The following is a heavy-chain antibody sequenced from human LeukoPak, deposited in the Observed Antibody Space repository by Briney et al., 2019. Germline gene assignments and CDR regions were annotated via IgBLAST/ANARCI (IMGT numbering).Heavy chain of an antibody. CDR1: GFTFSSYA. CDR3: AGATYNWFDP. CDR2: ISGSGGST. Sequence: GGSLRLSCAASGFTFSSYAMSWVRQAPGKGLEWVPAISGSGGSTYYADSVKGRFTISRDNSKNTLYLQMNSLRAEDTAVYYCAGATYNWFDPWGQGTLVTVSS. D-gene: IGHD1-26*01. V-gene: IGHV3-23*01. J-gene: IGHJ5*02.